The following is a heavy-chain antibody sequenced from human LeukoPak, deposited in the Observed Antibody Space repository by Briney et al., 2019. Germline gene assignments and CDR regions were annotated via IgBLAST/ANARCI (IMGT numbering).Heavy chain of an antibody. D-gene: IGHD5-18*01. CDR3: ASTRGYSYGLTDY. V-gene: IGHV4-34*01. J-gene: IGHJ4*02. CDR1: GGSFCGYN. Sequence: SETPSHTCAVYGGSFCGYNWCWIRQPPGKGLEWIGEINHSGSTNYNPCLKSRVTISVDTSKNQFSLKLSSVTAADTAVYYCASTRGYSYGLTDYWGQGTLVTVSS. CDR2: INHSGST.